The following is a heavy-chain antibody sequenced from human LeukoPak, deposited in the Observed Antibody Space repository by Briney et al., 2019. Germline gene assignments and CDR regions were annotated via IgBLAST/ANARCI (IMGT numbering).Heavy chain of an antibody. Sequence: SETLSLTCTVSGGSISSYYWSWIRQPPGKGLEWIGYIYYSGSTNYNPSLKGRVTISVDTSKNQFSLKLSSVTAADTAVYYCARDGEQQQLGSTRSYYYYYGMDVWGQGTTVTVSS. D-gene: IGHD6-13*01. J-gene: IGHJ6*02. CDR1: GGSISSYY. V-gene: IGHV4-59*01. CDR2: IYYSGST. CDR3: ARDGEQQQLGSTRSYYYYYGMDV.